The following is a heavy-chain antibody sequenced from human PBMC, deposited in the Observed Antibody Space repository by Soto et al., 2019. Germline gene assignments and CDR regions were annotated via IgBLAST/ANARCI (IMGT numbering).Heavy chain of an antibody. Sequence: GGSLRLSCAASGFTFSSYAMSWVRQAPGKGLEWVSAISGSGGSTYYADSVKGRFTISRDNSKNTLYLQMNSLRAEDTAVYYCARGYYGDYAYYFDYWGQGTLVTVSS. CDR1: GFTFSSYA. V-gene: IGHV3-23*01. J-gene: IGHJ4*02. CDR2: ISGSGGST. D-gene: IGHD4-17*01. CDR3: ARGYYGDYAYYFDY.